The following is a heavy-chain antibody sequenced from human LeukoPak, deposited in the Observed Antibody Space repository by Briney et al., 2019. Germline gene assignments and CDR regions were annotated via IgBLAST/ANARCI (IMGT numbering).Heavy chain of an antibody. Sequence: GGSLRLSCAASGFTFSSYSMNWVRQAPGKGLEWVSYISSSGSTIYYADSVKGRFTISRDNAKNSLYLQMNSLRAEDTAVYYCARFDGQLLWFGELYVDYWGQGTLVTVSS. V-gene: IGHV3-48*04. CDR3: ARFDGQLLWFGELYVDY. J-gene: IGHJ4*02. D-gene: IGHD3-10*01. CDR2: ISSSGSTI. CDR1: GFTFSSYS.